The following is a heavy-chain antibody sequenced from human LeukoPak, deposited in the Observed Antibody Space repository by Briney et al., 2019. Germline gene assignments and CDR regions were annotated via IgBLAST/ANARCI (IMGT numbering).Heavy chain of an antibody. Sequence: GGSLRLSCAASGFTVITNGMTWVRQAPGKGLEWVSVLYSDGNTKYADSVQGRSTISRDNSKNTLYLEMNSLSPDDTAVYYCARGVEPLAANTLAYWGQGTLATVSS. V-gene: IGHV3-53*01. CDR2: LYSDGNT. J-gene: IGHJ4*02. D-gene: IGHD1-14*01. CDR3: ARGVEPLAANTLAY. CDR1: GFTVITNG.